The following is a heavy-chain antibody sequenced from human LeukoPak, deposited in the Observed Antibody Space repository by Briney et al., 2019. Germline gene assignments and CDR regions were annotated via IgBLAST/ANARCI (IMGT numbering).Heavy chain of an antibody. CDR3: ARDGYYGSGSYAWFDP. Sequence: SETLSLTCTVSGGSISSYYWSWIRQPPGKGLEWIGCIYYSGSTNYNPSLKSRVTISVDTSKNQFSLKLSSVTAADTAVYYCARDGYYGSGSYAWFDPWGQGTLVTVSS. V-gene: IGHV4-59*01. CDR1: GGSISSYY. CDR2: IYYSGST. J-gene: IGHJ5*02. D-gene: IGHD3-10*01.